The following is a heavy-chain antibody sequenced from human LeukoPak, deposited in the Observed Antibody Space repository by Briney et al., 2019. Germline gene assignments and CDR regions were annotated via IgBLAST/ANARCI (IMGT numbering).Heavy chain of an antibody. CDR3: AIDEDILTGSGLDP. Sequence: ASVKVSCKASGYTFTSYGISWVRQAPGQGLEWMGWISAYNCNTNYAQKLQGRVTMTTDTSTSTAYMELRSLRSEDTAVYYCAIDEDILTGSGLDPWGQGTLVTVSS. D-gene: IGHD3-9*01. J-gene: IGHJ5*02. CDR1: GYTFTSYG. V-gene: IGHV1-18*01. CDR2: ISAYNCNT.